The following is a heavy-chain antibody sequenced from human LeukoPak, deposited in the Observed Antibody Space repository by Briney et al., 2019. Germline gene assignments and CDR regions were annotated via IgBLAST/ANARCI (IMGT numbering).Heavy chain of an antibody. CDR1: GGSFSGYY. CDR3: ARGGTNNYYYYYGMDV. J-gene: IGHJ6*02. D-gene: IGHD2-8*01. CDR2: INHSGST. V-gene: IGHV4-34*01. Sequence: SETLSLTCAVYGGSFSGYYWSWIRQPPGKGLEWIGEINHSGSTNYNPSLKGRVTISVDTSKNQFSLKLSSVTAADTAVYYCARGGTNNYYYYYGMDVWGQGTTVTVSS.